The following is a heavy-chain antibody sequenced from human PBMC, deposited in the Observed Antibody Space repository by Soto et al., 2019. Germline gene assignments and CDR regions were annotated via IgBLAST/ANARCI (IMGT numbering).Heavy chain of an antibody. CDR2: ISSNGVGT. Sequence: EVQLAESGGGLAQPGGSLRLSCAASGFTLSGYAMDWVRQAPGKGLEYVSGISSNGVGTYYANSVQGRFTISRDNSKNPVYLKMGSLRPEDRAVYYCARRARPDFYYMDVWGKGTTVTVSS. J-gene: IGHJ6*03. V-gene: IGHV3-64*01. CDR3: ARRARPDFYYMDV. D-gene: IGHD6-6*01. CDR1: GFTLSGYA.